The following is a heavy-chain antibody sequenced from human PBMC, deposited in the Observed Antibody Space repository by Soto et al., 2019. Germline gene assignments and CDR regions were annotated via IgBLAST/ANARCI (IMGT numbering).Heavy chain of an antibody. V-gene: IGHV4-30-4*01. CDR2: IYYSGST. Sequence: LSLTCTVSGGSISSGDYYWSWIRQPPGKGLEWIGYIYYSGSTYYNPSLKSLVTISVDTSKNQFSLKLSFVTAAATAVSYCARATALYGMDVWGQGTTVTVSS. CDR3: ARATALYGMDV. D-gene: IGHD4-4*01. CDR1: GGSISSGDYY. J-gene: IGHJ6*02.